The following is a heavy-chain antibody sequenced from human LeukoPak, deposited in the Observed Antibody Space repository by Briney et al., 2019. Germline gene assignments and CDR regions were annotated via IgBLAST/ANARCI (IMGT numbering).Heavy chain of an antibody. CDR2: IYYSGST. D-gene: IGHD1-26*01. J-gene: IGHJ4*02. Sequence: SETLSLTCTVSGGSISSGGYYWSWIRQPPGKGLEWIGSIYYSGSTYYNPSLKSRVTISVDTSKNQFSLKLSSVTAADTAVYYCARRWWEPTFDYWGQGTLVTVSS. CDR1: GGSISSGGYY. V-gene: IGHV4-39*01. CDR3: ARRWWEPTFDY.